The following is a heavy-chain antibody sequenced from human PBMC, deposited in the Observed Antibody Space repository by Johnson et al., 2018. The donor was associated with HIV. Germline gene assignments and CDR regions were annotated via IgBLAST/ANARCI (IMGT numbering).Heavy chain of an antibody. CDR2: IWYDGSNN. CDR3: AWLPGHMADLVDPTSGVGRNAFDI. CDR1: GFTLSSYD. J-gene: IGHJ3*02. V-gene: IGHV3-33*01. Sequence: QVQLVESGGGVVQPGRSPRLSCAASGFTLSSYDIHWVRQTPAKGLEWVAVIWYDGSNNYYADAVKGRFTISRDNSKNTLYLQMNSLRAEDTAVYYCAWLPGHMADLVDPTSGVGRNAFDIWGQGTMVTVSS. D-gene: IGHD2-8*02.